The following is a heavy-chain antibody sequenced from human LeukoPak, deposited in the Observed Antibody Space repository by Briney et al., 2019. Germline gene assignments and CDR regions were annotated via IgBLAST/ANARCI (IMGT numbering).Heavy chain of an antibody. V-gene: IGHV3-23*01. CDR1: GFTFSSYA. D-gene: IGHD1-26*01. J-gene: IGHJ3*02. CDR2: ISGSGGST. Sequence: GGSLRLSCAASGFTFSSYAMSWVRQAPGKGLEWVSAISGSGGSTYYADSVKGRFTISRDSSKNTLYLQMNSLRAEDTAVYYCAGCSGNYYSHAFDIWGQGTMVTVSS. CDR3: AGCSGNYYSHAFDI.